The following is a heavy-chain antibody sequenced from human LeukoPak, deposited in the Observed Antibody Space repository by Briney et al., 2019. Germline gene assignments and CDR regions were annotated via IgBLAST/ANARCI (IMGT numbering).Heavy chain of an antibody. CDR2: INWNGGST. J-gene: IGHJ3*02. V-gene: IGHV3-20*04. CDR3: ARDESVVAANGDAFDI. Sequence: GGSLRLSCAASGFTFDDYGMSWVRQAPGKGLEWVSGINWNGGSTGYADSVKGRFTISRDNAKNSLYLQMNSLRAEDTALYYCARDESVVAANGDAFDIWGQGTMFTVSS. D-gene: IGHD2-15*01. CDR1: GFTFDDYG.